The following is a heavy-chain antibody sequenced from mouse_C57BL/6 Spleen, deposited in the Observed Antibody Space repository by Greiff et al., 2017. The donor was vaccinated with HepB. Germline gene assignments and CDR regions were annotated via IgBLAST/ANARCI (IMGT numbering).Heavy chain of an antibody. CDR2: IYPGSGNT. V-gene: IGHV1-66*01. Sequence: QVQLKQSGPELVKPGASVKISCKASGYSFTSYYIHWVKQRPGQGLEWIGWIYPGSGNTKYNEKFKGKATLTADTSSSTAYMQLSSLTSEDSAVYYCARGDIDYGYDWFAYWGQGTLVTVSA. CDR3: ARGDIDYGYDWFAY. D-gene: IGHD2-2*01. J-gene: IGHJ3*01. CDR1: GYSFTSYY.